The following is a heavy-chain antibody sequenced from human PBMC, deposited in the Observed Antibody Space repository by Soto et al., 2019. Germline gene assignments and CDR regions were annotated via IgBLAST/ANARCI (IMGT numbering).Heavy chain of an antibody. V-gene: IGHV4-39*01. D-gene: IGHD3-9*01. CDR3: ARLEGLATISYYFGF. CDR2: IYYRGNA. J-gene: IGHJ4*02. CDR1: DDSINSDKYY. Sequence: QLQLQESGPGLVKPSETLSLTCSVSDDSINSDKYYWGWIRQPPGKGLEWIGSIYYRGNAYYNPSHQTRVTISLDRSKSPFALKLKSVTAADSAVYFCARLEGLATISYYFGFWGPGALVTVSS.